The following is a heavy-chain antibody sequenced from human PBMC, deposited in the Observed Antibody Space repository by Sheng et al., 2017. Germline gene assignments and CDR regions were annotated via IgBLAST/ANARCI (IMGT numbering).Heavy chain of an antibody. V-gene: IGHV4-31*01. J-gene: IGHJ6*02. CDR3: ARGLSNRHCSSTSCQHYYGMDV. D-gene: IGHD2-2*01. Sequence: QVQLQESGPGLVKPSQTLSLTCTVSGGSISSGGYYWSWIRQHPGKGLEWIGYIYYSGSTYYNPSLKSLVTISVDTSKNQFSLKLSSVTAADTAVYYCARGLSNRHCSSTSCQHYYGMDVWDQGP. CDR2: IYYSGST. CDR1: GGSISSGGYY.